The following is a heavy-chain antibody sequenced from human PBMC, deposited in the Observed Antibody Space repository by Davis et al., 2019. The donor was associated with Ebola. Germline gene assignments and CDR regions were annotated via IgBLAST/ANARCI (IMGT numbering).Heavy chain of an antibody. Sequence: ASVKVSCKASGYSFSTYGIGWVRQAPGQGLEWMGRLNQKSGGTDYAQKFHGRVTVTRDTSIGTAYMELSGLRSDDTAVYYCARGNNYAFDYWGQGTLVTVSS. D-gene: IGHD5-18*01. CDR1: GYSFSTYG. V-gene: IGHV1-2*06. CDR3: ARGNNYAFDY. CDR2: LNQKSGGT. J-gene: IGHJ4*02.